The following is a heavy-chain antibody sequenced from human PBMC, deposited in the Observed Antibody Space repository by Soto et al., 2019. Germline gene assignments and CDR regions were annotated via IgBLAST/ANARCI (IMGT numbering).Heavy chain of an antibody. CDR3: ARGTAAAGIPFDY. D-gene: IGHD6-13*01. CDR1: GGSISSGGYY. J-gene: IGHJ4*02. Sequence: SETLSLTCTVSGGSISSGGYYWSWIRQHPGKGLEWIGYIYYSGSTYYNPSLKSRVTISVDTSKNQFSLKLSSVTAADTAVYCCARGTAAAGIPFDYWGQGTLVTV. CDR2: IYYSGST. V-gene: IGHV4-31*03.